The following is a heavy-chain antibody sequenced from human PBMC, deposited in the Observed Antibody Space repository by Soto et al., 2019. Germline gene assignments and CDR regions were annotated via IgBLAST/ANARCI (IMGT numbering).Heavy chain of an antibody. Sequence: QVQLVESGGGVVQPGRSLKLSCAVSGFTFSSFGMHWVRQAPGKGLEWVAFIYYDGSRKEYADSVKGRFTISRDNSKNTLYLLMNSLRAEDTAVYYCARDSGILAAGEAGYWGQGTLGSVSS. CDR3: ARDSGILAAGEAGY. CDR2: IYYDGSRK. CDR1: GFTFSSFG. J-gene: IGHJ4*02. V-gene: IGHV3-33*01. D-gene: IGHD6-25*01.